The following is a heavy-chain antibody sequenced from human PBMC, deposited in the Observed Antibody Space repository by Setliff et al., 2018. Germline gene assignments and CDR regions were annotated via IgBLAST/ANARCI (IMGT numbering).Heavy chain of an antibody. CDR1: SGSFSGYF. V-gene: IGHV4-34*01. CDR3: ARGIGGYCSSMSCSNESWP. CDR2: INHSGST. J-gene: IGHJ5*02. Sequence: SETLSLTCAVYSGSFSGYFWSWIRQPPGKGLEWIGEINHSGSTNYNPSLKSRVTISVDTSKNQFSLKLSSVTAADTAVYYCARGIGGYCSSMSCSNESWPWGQGTLVPSPQ. D-gene: IGHD2-2*01.